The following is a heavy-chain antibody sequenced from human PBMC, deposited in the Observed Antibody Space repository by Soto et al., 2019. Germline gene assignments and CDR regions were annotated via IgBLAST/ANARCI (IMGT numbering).Heavy chain of an antibody. D-gene: IGHD6-6*01. CDR1: GDSVSRNSAA. CDR3: ARGRVRIGASPENWFDS. J-gene: IGHJ5*01. CDR2: TYLESRWYT. V-gene: IGHV6-1*01. Sequence: QVQLQQSGPGLVKPSQTLSLTCAISGDSVSRNSAAWNWIRQSPSSGLEWLGRTYLESRWYTDYAVALKSRISINPDTSKNHVALQLHSVTPEDTAVYYCARGRVRIGASPENWFDSWGQGTLVTVSS.